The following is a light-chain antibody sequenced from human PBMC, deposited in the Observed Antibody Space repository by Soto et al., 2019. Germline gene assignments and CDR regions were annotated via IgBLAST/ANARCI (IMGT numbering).Light chain of an antibody. CDR3: QQYADSPRT. CDR2: GAS. CDR1: QSVSSRS. J-gene: IGKJ1*01. Sequence: EIVLTQSPGTLSLSPGVRATLSCRASQSVSSRSLAWYQQKPGQAPRLLLYGASSRATGIPDRFSGSGSGTDFTLTISRLEPEDFALYYCQQYADSPRTFGQGTKVEIK. V-gene: IGKV3-20*01.